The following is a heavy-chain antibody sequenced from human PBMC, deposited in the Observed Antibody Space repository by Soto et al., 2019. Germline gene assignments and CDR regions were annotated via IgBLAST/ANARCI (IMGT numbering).Heavy chain of an antibody. CDR3: ARTDSSSWYYFDY. D-gene: IGHD6-13*01. J-gene: IGHJ4*02. Sequence: SVKVSCKASGWTFISYAISWVRQAPGQGLEWMGGIIPIFGTANYAQKFQGRVTITADESTSTAYMELSSLRSEDTAVYYCARTDSSSWYYFDYWGQGTLVTVSS. V-gene: IGHV1-69*13. CDR1: GWTFISYA. CDR2: IIPIFGTA.